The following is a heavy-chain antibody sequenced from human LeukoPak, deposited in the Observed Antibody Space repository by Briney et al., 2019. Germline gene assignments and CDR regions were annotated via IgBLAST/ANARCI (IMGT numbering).Heavy chain of an antibody. D-gene: IGHD3-22*01. CDR1: GGTFSNYA. J-gene: IGHJ4*02. V-gene: IGHV1-69*05. CDR2: IIPIFGTT. Sequence: SVKVSCKASGGTFSNYAISWVRQAPGQGLEWMGRIIPIFGTTNYAQKFQGRVTITTDESTSTAYMELSSLRSEDTAVYYCARGGEANYYDTSGYYLYYYWGQGTLVTVSS. CDR3: ARGGEANYYDTSGYYLYYY.